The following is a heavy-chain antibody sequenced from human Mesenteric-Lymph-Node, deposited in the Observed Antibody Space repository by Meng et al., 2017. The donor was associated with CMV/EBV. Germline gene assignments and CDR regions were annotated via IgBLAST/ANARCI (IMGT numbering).Heavy chain of an antibody. CDR1: GFTFSNYW. Sequence: GGSLRLSCAASGFTFSNYWMNWVRQAPGKGLEWVANIKQDVSERYYVDSVKGRFTISRDNAKNSMYLQMDSLRVEDTAVYYCARQKCGGDCDMDVWGQGTTVTVSS. CDR3: ARQKCGGDCDMDV. D-gene: IGHD2-21*01. V-gene: IGHV3-7*01. J-gene: IGHJ6*02. CDR2: IKQDVSER.